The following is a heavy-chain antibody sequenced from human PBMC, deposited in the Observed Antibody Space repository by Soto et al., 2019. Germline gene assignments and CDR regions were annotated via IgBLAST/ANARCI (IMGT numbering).Heavy chain of an antibody. D-gene: IGHD1-7*01. V-gene: IGHV1-46*01. J-gene: IGHJ5*02. CDR2: LNPAIGTT. CDR1: GYAFTTYY. Sequence: GASVKVSCKASGYAFTTYYMHWVRQAPGLSLEWMGILNPAIGTTTYAQRFQGRVTMTSDTSTSTVYMELSSLTSEDTAVYYCARESFRTTRYPKWFDPSGQGTLVTVSS. CDR3: ARESFRTTRYPKWFDP.